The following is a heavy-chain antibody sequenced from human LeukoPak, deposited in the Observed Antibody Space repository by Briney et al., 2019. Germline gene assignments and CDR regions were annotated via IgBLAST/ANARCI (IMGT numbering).Heavy chain of an antibody. J-gene: IGHJ4*02. CDR3: AKRFDY. CDR1: AFTSSTYS. CDR2: IVSGSNNI. V-gene: IGHV3-48*01. Sequence: GGSLRLSCSASAFTSSTYSMNWVRQAPRKGLEWVSDIVSGSNNIHYSDSVKGRFTISSDDAKNSLYLQMVSLRAEDTAAYYCAKRFDYGARGTRVSLSS.